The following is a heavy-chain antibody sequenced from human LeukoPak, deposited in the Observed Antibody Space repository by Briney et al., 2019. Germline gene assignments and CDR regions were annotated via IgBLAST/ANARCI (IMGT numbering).Heavy chain of an antibody. CDR1: GGSFSGYY. CDR2: INHSGST. J-gene: IGHJ5*02. CDR3: ARALWLRWFDP. Sequence: SETLSLTCAVYGGSFSGYYWSWIRQPPGKGLEWIGEINHSGSTNYNPSLKSRVTISVDTSKNQFSLKLSSVTAADTAVYYCARALWLRWFDPWGQGTLVTVSS. V-gene: IGHV4-34*01. D-gene: IGHD3-10*01.